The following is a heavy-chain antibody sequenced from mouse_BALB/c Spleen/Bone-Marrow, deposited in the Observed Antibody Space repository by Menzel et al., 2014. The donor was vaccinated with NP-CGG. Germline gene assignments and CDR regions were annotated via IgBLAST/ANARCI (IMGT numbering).Heavy chain of an antibody. CDR1: GYTFTSYW. CDR2: INPSTGYT. Sequence: QVQLKDSGAELAKPGASVKMSCKASGYTFTSYWMHWVKQRPGQGLEWIGYINPSTGYTEYNQKFKDKATLTADKSSSTAYMQLSSLTSEDSAVYYCASRYDWYFDVWGAGTTVTVSS. D-gene: IGHD2-14*01. V-gene: IGHV1-7*01. J-gene: IGHJ1*01. CDR3: ASRYDWYFDV.